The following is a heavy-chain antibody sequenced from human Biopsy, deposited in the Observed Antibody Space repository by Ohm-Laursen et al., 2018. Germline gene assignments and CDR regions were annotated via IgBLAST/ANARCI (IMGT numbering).Heavy chain of an antibody. D-gene: IGHD3-10*01. CDR1: GGSIISYY. J-gene: IGHJ6*02. CDR3: AGSRGHYFNGLDV. CDR2: VYNGGTT. Sequence: SETLSLTCSVSGGSIISYYWTWIRQPPGKGLEWIGHVYNGGTTYYNPSLKGRVTISIDASKNQLSLKVTSVTAADTAVFYCAGSRGHYFNGLDVWGQGTTVIVSS. V-gene: IGHV4-59*12.